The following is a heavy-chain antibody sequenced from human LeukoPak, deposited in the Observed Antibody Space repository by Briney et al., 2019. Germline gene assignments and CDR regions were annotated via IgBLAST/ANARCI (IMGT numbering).Heavy chain of an antibody. V-gene: IGHV3-53*01. D-gene: IGHD3-16*02. CDR1: GFTVSTNF. CDR2: IYADGGT. J-gene: IGHJ4*02. CDR3: AKDMITFGGVISYYFDY. Sequence: GGSLRLSCAVSGFTVSTNFMSWVRQAPGRGLGWVSSIYADGGTSYADSVKGRFTLSRDNSKNTVYLQMSSLRAEDTAVYYCAKDMITFGGVISYYFDYWGQGTLVTVSS.